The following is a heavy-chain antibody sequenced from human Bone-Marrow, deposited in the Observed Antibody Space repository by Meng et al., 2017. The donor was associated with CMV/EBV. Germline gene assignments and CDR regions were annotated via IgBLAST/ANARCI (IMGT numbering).Heavy chain of an antibody. V-gene: IGHV1-58*02. CDR2: IVVGSGNT. CDR3: AVLSSHYSSSWYEYFDY. D-gene: IGHD6-13*01. Sequence: SVKVSCKASGYTFTSYYMHWVRQARGQRLEWIGWIVVGSGNTNYAQKFQERVTITRDMSTSTAYMELSSLRSEDTAVYYCAVLSSHYSSSWYEYFDYWAQGTLVTVSS. CDR1: GYTFTSYY. J-gene: IGHJ4*02.